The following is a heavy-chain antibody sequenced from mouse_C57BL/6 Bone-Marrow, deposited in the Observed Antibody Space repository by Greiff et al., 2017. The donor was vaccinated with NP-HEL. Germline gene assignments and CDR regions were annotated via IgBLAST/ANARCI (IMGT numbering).Heavy chain of an antibody. Sequence: VQLQQSGPDLVKPGASVKISCKASGYTFTDYYMNWVKQSHGKSLEWIGDINPNNGGTSYNQKFKGKATLTVDKSSSTAYMELRSLTSEDSAVYYCARYSNYENFDVWGTGTTVTVSS. CDR2: INPNNGGT. CDR3: ARYSNYENFDV. V-gene: IGHV1-26*01. D-gene: IGHD2-5*01. CDR1: GYTFTDYY. J-gene: IGHJ1*03.